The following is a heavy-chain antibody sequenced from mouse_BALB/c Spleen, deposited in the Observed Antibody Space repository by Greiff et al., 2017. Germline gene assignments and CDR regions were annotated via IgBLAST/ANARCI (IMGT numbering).Heavy chain of an antibody. J-gene: IGHJ1*01. CDR2: INPSTGYT. CDR1: GYTFTSYW. CDR3: ARSAMGSYWYFDV. V-gene: IGHV1-7*01. Sequence: VQLQQSGAELAKPGASVKMSCKASGYTFTSYWMHWVKQRPGQGLEWIGYINPSTGYTEYNQKFKDKATLTADKSSSTAYMQLSSLTSEDSAVYYCARSAMGSYWYFDVWGAGTTVTVSS. D-gene: IGHD1-1*02.